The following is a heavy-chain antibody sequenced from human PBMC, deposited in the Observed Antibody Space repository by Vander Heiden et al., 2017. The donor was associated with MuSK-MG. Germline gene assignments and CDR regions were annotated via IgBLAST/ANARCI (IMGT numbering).Heavy chain of an antibody. CDR2: INHSGST. Sequence: QVQLQQWGAGLLKPSETLSLPCAVYGGSFSGYYWSWIRQPPGKGLEWIGEINHSGSTNYNPSLKSRVTISVDTSKNQFSLKLSSVTAADTAVYYCARLYYDILTGTNWGQGTLVTVSS. V-gene: IGHV4-34*01. CDR1: GGSFSGYY. J-gene: IGHJ4*02. CDR3: ARLYYDILTGTN. D-gene: IGHD3-9*01.